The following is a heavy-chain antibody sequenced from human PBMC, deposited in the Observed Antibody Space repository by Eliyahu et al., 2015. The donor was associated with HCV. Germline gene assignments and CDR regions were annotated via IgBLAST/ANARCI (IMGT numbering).Heavy chain of an antibody. Sequence: QVQLVQSGAEVKKPGASVKVSCKASGYTFTGYYMHWVRQAPGQGLEWMGWINPNSGGTNYAQKFQGRVTMTRDTSISTAYMELSRLRSDDTAVYYCYHRPPNYYGSGSPNDAFDIWGQGTMVTVSS. CDR2: INPNSGGT. D-gene: IGHD3-10*01. CDR1: GYTFTGYY. J-gene: IGHJ3*02. CDR3: YHRPPNYYGSGSPNDAFDI. V-gene: IGHV1-2*02.